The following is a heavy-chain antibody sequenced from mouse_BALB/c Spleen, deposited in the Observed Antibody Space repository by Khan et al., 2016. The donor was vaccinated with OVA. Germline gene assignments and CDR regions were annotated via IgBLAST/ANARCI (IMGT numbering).Heavy chain of an antibody. CDR3: ARMDTTSLDY. J-gene: IGHJ2*01. D-gene: IGHD2-3*01. Sequence: QVQLQQPGAELARPGASVKLSCKASGYTFTDYYITWVKQRTGQGLEWIGEIYPGSGNTYYTENFKGKATLTADKSSNPAYIHLSSLTSDDTAVYFCARMDTTSLDYWGQGTTLTVSS. V-gene: IGHV1-77*01. CDR2: IYPGSGNT. CDR1: GYTFTDYY.